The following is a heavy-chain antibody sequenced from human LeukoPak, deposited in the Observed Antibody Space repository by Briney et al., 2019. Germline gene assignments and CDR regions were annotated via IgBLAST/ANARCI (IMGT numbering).Heavy chain of an antibody. Sequence: ASVKVSCKASGYTFTSYDINWVRQATGQGLEWMGWMNPNSGNTGYAQKFRGRVTMTSNTSISTAYMELSSLRSEDTAVYYCARGLPPGSYYYYGMDVWGQGTRSPSP. CDR3: ARGLPPGSYYYYGMDV. D-gene: IGHD2-2*01. V-gene: IGHV1-8*01. CDR2: MNPNSGNT. J-gene: IGHJ6*02. CDR1: GYTFTSYD.